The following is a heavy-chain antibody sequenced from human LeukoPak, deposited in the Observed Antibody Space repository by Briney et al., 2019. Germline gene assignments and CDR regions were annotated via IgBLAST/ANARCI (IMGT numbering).Heavy chain of an antibody. CDR3: ARAAYDNSGYLTL. CDR1: GFTFSSYG. Sequence: PGRSLRLSCVASGFTFSSYGMHWVRQAPGKGLEWVAVIWYDGTNKYYADSVKGRFTISRDSSKSTLYLQMNSLRAEDTAIYYCARAAYDNSGYLTLWGQETLVTVSS. CDR2: IWYDGTNK. J-gene: IGHJ4*02. V-gene: IGHV3-33*01. D-gene: IGHD3-22*01.